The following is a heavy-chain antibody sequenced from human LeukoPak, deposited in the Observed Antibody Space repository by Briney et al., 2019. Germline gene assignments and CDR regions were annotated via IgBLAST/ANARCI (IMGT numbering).Heavy chain of an antibody. CDR2: ISYDGSNK. Sequence: PGGSLRLSCAASGFTFSSYAMHWVRQAPGKGLEWVAVISYDGSNKYYADSVKGRFTISRDNSKNTLYLQMNSLRAKDTAVYYCARDTTVAGFDYWGQGTLVTVSS. CDR3: ARDTTVAGFDY. J-gene: IGHJ4*02. D-gene: IGHD6-19*01. CDR1: GFTFSSYA. V-gene: IGHV3-30*04.